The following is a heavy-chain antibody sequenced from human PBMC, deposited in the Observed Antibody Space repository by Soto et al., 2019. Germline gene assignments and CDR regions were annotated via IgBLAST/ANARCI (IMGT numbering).Heavy chain of an antibody. V-gene: IGHV1-2*02. CDR3: AREAHSHRYYYYGMDV. CDR1: GYTFTGYY. CDR2: INPNSGGT. D-gene: IGHD1-26*01. J-gene: IGHJ6*02. Sequence: QVQLVQSGAEVKKPGASVKVSCKASGYTFTGYYMHWVRQAPGQGLEWMGWINPNSGGTNYAQKFQGRVTITADESTSTAYMELSSLRSEDTAVYYCAREAHSHRYYYYGMDVWGQGTTVTVSS.